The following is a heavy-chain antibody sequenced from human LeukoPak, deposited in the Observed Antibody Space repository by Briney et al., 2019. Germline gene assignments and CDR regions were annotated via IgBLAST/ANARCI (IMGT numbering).Heavy chain of an antibody. J-gene: IGHJ4*02. CDR1: GGSISDYY. D-gene: IGHD5-18*01. CDR3: ARVNSKGYSFDY. CDR2: ITYSGTT. Sequence: SETLSLTCAVSGGSISDYYWSWIRQAPGKGLESIGCITYSGTTNYTPSLKSRVTISVDTSKNQFSLKLSSVTAADTAVYYCARVNSKGYSFDYWGQGTLVTVSS. V-gene: IGHV4-59*08.